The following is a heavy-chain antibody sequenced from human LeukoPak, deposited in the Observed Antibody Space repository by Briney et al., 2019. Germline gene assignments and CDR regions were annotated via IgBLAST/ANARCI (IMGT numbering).Heavy chain of an antibody. J-gene: IGHJ4*02. D-gene: IGHD2-2*01. CDR1: GYTFTGYY. CDR3: ARGLGVVPAAVDY. V-gene: IGHV1-2*02. Sequence: ASEKVSCKASGYTFTGYYMHWVRQAPGQGLEWMGWINPSSGGTNYAQKFQGRVTMTRDTSISTAYMELSRLRSDDTAVYYCARGLGVVPAAVDYWGQGTLVTVSS. CDR2: INPSSGGT.